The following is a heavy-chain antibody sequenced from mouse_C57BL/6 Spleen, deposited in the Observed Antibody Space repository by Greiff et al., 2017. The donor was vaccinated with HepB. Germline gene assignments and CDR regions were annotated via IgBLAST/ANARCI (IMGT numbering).Heavy chain of an antibody. D-gene: IGHD2-3*01. Sequence: EVMLVESGGGLVKPGGSLKLSCAASGFTFSDYGMHWVRQAPEKGLEWVAYISSGSSTIYYADTVKGRFTISRDNAKNTLFLQMTSLRSEDTAMYYCARPDGYYTTWYFDVWGTGTTVTVSS. CDR1: GFTFSDYG. CDR3: ARPDGYYTTWYFDV. J-gene: IGHJ1*03. V-gene: IGHV5-17*01. CDR2: ISSGSSTI.